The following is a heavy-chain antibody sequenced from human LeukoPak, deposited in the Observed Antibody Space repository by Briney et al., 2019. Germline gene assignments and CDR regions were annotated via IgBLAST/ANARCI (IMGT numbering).Heavy chain of an antibody. CDR3: ASHQYYYGSGSYRPDAFDI. D-gene: IGHD3-10*01. J-gene: IGHJ3*02. Sequence: ASVKVSCKASGYTFTSYGISWVRQAPGQGLERMGWISAYNGNTNYAQKLQGRVTMTTDTSTSTAYMELRSLRSDDTAVYYCASHQYYYGSGSYRPDAFDIWGQGTMVTVSS. V-gene: IGHV1-18*01. CDR2: ISAYNGNT. CDR1: GYTFTSYG.